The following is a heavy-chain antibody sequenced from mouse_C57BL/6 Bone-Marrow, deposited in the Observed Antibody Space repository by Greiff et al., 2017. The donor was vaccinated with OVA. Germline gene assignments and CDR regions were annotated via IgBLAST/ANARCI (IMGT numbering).Heavy chain of an antibody. CDR3: ASLEDYYAMDY. CDR1: GFTFSDYG. V-gene: IGHV5-17*01. J-gene: IGHJ4*01. CDR2: ISSGSSTI. Sequence: EVHLVESGGGLVKPGGSLKLSCAASGFTFSDYGMHWVRQAPEKGLEWVAYISSGSSTIYYADTVKGRFTISRDNAKNTLFLQMTSLRSEDTAMYYCASLEDYYAMDYWGQGTSVTVSS.